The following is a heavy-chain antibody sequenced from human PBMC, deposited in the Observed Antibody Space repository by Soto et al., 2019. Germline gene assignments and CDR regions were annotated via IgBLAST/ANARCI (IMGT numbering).Heavy chain of an antibody. V-gene: IGHV1-18*01. Sequence: ASVKVSCKASGYTFTSYGISWVRQAPGQGLEWMGWISAYNGNTNYAQKLQGRVTVTTDTSTSTAYMELRSLRSDDTAVYYCAGDWNDRSGYYLFDYWGQGHLVTVSS. J-gene: IGHJ4*02. CDR3: AGDWNDRSGYYLFDY. CDR2: ISAYNGNT. D-gene: IGHD3-22*01. CDR1: GYTFTSYG.